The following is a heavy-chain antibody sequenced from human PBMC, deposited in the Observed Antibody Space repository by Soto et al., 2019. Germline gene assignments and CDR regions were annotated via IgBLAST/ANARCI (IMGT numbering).Heavy chain of an antibody. CDR1: GFTFSSYS. D-gene: IGHD3-16*02. V-gene: IGHV3-21*01. CDR2: ISSSSSYI. J-gene: IGHJ4*02. CDR3: AKGYDYVWGSYRSPLWY. Sequence: PGGSLRLSCAASGFTFSSYSMNWVRQAPGKGLEWVSSISSSSSYIYYADSVKGRFTISRDNAKNSLYLQMNSLRAEDTAVYYCAKGYDYVWGSYRSPLWYWGQGTLVTVSS.